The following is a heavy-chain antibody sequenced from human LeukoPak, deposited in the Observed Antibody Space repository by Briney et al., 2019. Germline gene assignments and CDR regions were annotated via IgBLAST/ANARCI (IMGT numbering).Heavy chain of an antibody. J-gene: IGHJ4*02. CDR3: ARRRVGATVFDY. V-gene: IGHV1-46*01. CDR2: INPIAGGT. D-gene: IGHD1-26*01. Sequence: IGTINPIAGGTSSAQKFQRTITMTRDPSTSTVSMELSSLTSEDTAVYYCARRRVGATVFDYWSQGTLVTVSS.